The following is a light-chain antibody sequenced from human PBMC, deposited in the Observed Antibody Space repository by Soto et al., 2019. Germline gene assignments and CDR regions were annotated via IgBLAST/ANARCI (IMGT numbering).Light chain of an antibody. CDR2: EGS. J-gene: IGLJ1*01. Sequence: QSVLTQPASVSGSPGQSITISCTGTSSDVGSYNLVSWYQQHPGKAPKLMIYEGSKRPSGVSNRFSGSKSGNTASLTISGLQAEDEADYYWCSYAGSSYYVFGTGTKVTVL. CDR1: SSDVGSYNL. CDR3: CSYAGSSYYV. V-gene: IGLV2-23*01.